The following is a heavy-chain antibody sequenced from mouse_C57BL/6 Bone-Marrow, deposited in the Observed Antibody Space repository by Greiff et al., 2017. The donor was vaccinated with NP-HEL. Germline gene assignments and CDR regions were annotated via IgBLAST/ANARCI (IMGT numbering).Heavy chain of an antibody. V-gene: IGHV1-55*01. CDR3: AREESNYLYDFDY. J-gene: IGHJ2*01. D-gene: IGHD2-5*01. Sequence: VQLQQPGAELVKPGASVKMSCKASGYTFTSYWITWVKQRPGQGLEWIGDIYPGSGSTNYNEKFKSKATLTVDTSSSTAYMQLSSLTSEDSAVYYCAREESNYLYDFDYWGQGTTLTVSS. CDR1: GYTFTSYW. CDR2: IYPGSGST.